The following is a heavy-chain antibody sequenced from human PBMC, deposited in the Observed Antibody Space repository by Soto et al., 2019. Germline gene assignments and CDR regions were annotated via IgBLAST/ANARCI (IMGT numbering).Heavy chain of an antibody. CDR2: IKSKTDGGTT. CDR3: AKDRGQQWLVFHGCFDY. V-gene: IGHV3-15*07. CDR1: GFTFSNAW. J-gene: IGHJ4*02. D-gene: IGHD6-19*01. Sequence: PGGSLRLSCAASGFTFSNAWMNWVRQAPGKGLEWVGRIKSKTDGGTTDYAAPVKGRFTISRDNSKNTLYLQMNSLRAEDTAVYYCAKDRGQQWLVFHGCFDYWGQGTLVTVSS.